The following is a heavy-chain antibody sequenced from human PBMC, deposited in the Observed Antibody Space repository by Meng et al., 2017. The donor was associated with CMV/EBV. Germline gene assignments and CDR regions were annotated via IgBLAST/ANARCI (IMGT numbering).Heavy chain of an antibody. V-gene: IGHV3-30*02. D-gene: IGHD6-19*01. CDR1: AFTVLGYG. CDR2: IRYDGSNK. Sequence: QVRLVEVGGGVVRPGGSRRLSFASLAFTVLGYGMHRFGQARGKGLEWMGFIRYDGSNKYYADSVKGRFTISRDNSKNTLYLQMNRLRAEDTAVYYCAKDFGEPILKQWLPIDYWGQGTLVTVSS. CDR3: AKDFGEPILKQWLPIDY. J-gene: IGHJ4*02.